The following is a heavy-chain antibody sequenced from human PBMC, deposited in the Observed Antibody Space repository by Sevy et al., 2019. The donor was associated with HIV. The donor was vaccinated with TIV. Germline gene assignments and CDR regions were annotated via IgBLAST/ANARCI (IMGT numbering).Heavy chain of an antibody. D-gene: IGHD3-10*01. J-gene: IGHJ4*02. CDR1: GFTFSSFA. Sequence: GGSLRLSCAASGFTFSSFAFSWVRQAPGKGLEWVSDISGSGGGKKYADSVKGRFTVSRDNAQNTVFLQMNNLRGEDTGLYYCAKEFYRGSYLEDWGQGTLVTVSS. CDR2: ISGSGGGK. CDR3: AKEFYRGSYLED. V-gene: IGHV3-23*01.